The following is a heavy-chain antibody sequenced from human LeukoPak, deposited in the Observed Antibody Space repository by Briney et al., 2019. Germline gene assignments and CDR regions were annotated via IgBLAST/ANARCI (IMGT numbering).Heavy chain of an antibody. Sequence: PSQTLSPTSAVYSGSFSGYYWSWIRQHPGEGLEWIGYIYYSGSPYFHTSLKGRVTISVYTSKNQFSLKLSSVTAADTAVYYCARGGDFWSGYPHLDYWGQGTLVTVSS. V-gene: IGHV4-31*11. CDR1: SGSFSGYY. J-gene: IGHJ4*02. CDR3: ARGGDFWSGYPHLDY. CDR2: IYYSGSP. D-gene: IGHD3-3*01.